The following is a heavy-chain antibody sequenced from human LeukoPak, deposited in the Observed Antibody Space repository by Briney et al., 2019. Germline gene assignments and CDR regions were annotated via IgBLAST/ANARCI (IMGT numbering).Heavy chain of an antibody. CDR3: AKEYESGGYGANFDY. Sequence: QPGGSLRLSCTASKFTFSNYGMQWVRQAPGKGLEWVAVVSSDGGTKYYADSVKGRFTISRDNSRNTMYLQMDSLRAEDTAVYYCAKEYESGGYGANFDYWGQGTLVTVSS. CDR1: KFTFSNYG. D-gene: IGHD3-10*01. V-gene: IGHV3-30*18. CDR2: VSSDGGTK. J-gene: IGHJ4*02.